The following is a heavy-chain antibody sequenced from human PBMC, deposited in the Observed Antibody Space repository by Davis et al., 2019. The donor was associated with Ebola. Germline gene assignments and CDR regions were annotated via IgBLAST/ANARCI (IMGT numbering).Heavy chain of an antibody. D-gene: IGHD1-26*01. J-gene: IGHJ3*02. V-gene: IGHV3-53*01. CDR2: IYSGGST. Sequence: ETLSLSCAASGFTVSSNYMSWVRQAPGKGLEWVSVIYSGGSTYYADSVKGRFTISRDNSKNTLYLQMNGLRVEDTAKYYCAKDTSNIWFDIWGQGTMVTVSS. CDR1: GFTVSSNY. CDR3: AKDTSNIWFDI.